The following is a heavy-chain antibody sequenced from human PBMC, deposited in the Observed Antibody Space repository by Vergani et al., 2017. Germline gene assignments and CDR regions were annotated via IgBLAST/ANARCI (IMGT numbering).Heavy chain of an antibody. Sequence: QVQLVQSVAEVKKPGASVKVSCKASGYTFTGYYMHWVRQAPGQGLEWMGWINPNSGGTNYAQKFQGRVTMTRDTSISTAYMELSRLRSDDTAVYYCARSSLYDYIWGSYRTFDYWGQGTLVTVSS. CDR3: ARSSLYDYIWGSYRTFDY. D-gene: IGHD3-16*02. CDR1: GYTFTGYY. J-gene: IGHJ4*02. V-gene: IGHV1-2*02. CDR2: INPNSGGT.